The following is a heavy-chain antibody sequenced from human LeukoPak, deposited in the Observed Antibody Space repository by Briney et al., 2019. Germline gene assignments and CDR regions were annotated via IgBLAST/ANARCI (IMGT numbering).Heavy chain of an antibody. Sequence: GASVKVSCKASGYTFTSYYMHWVRQAPGQGLEWMGIINPSGGSTSYAQKFQGRVTMTRDTSTSTVYMELSSLRSEDTAVYYCARDHYYDSSGYNRDAFDIWGQGTMVTVSS. CDR3: ARDHYYDSSGYNRDAFDI. J-gene: IGHJ3*02. V-gene: IGHV1-46*01. CDR1: GYTFTSYY. D-gene: IGHD3-22*01. CDR2: INPSGGST.